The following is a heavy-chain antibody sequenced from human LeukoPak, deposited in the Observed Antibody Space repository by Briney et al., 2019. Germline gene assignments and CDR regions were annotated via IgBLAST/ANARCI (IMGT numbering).Heavy chain of an antibody. J-gene: IGHJ4*02. Sequence: GGSLRLSCAASGFTFSSYEMNWVRQAPGKGLEWVSYISSSGSTIYYADSVKGRFTISRDDSKNTLYLQMNSLRAEDTAVYYCAKSGLNRFDYWGQGTLVTVSS. CDR3: AKSGLNRFDY. CDR1: GFTFSSYE. CDR2: ISSSGSTI. D-gene: IGHD2-15*01. V-gene: IGHV3-48*03.